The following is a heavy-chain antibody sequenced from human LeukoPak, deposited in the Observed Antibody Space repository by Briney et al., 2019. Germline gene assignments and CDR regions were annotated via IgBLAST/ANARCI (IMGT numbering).Heavy chain of an antibody. D-gene: IGHD2-8*01. CDR1: GGSFSGYY. CDR3: ARGLMRTRYYYYGMDV. V-gene: IGHV4-34*01. Sequence: SETLSLTCAVYGGSFSGYYWSWIRQPPGKGLEWIGEINHSGSTNYNPSLKSRVTISVDTSENQFSLKLSSVTAADTAVYYCARGLMRTRYYYYGMDVWGQGTTVTVSS. CDR2: INHSGST. J-gene: IGHJ6*02.